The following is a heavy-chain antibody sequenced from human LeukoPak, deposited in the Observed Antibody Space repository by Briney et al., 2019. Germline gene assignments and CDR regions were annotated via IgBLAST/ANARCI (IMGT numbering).Heavy chain of an antibody. V-gene: IGHV3-73*01. CDR3: TRSSGWYDY. Sequence: PGGSLRLSCAASGFTFCGSAMHWVRRASGKGLVCVVRFRSKDISYARAYAAWVKRRFTISRDDSKKTAYLQMNSLKTEDTDVYYCTRSSGWYDYWGQGTLVTVSS. J-gene: IGHJ5*01. CDR2: FRSKDISYAR. D-gene: IGHD6-19*01. CDR1: GFTFCGSA.